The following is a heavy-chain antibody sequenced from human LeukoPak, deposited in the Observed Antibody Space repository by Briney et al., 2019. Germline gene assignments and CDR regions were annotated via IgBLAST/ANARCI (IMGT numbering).Heavy chain of an antibody. Sequence: PGGSLRLSCAASGFTFSSYSMNWVRQAPGKGLEWVSSISSSSSYIYYADSVKGRFTLSRDNAKNSLYLQMNSLRAEDTAVYYCASPPDSSSSYYFDYWGQGTLVTVSS. D-gene: IGHD6-6*01. CDR2: ISSSSSYI. V-gene: IGHV3-21*01. J-gene: IGHJ4*02. CDR3: ASPPDSSSSYYFDY. CDR1: GFTFSSYS.